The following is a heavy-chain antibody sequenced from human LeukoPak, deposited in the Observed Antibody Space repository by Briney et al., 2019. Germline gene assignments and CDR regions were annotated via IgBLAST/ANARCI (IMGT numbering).Heavy chain of an antibody. CDR2: IYPGDSDT. Sequence: EESLKISCQGSGYSFSSYWIGWVRQMPGKGLEWMGIIYPGDSDTRYSPSFQGQVTISADNFISTAYLQWSSLKASNTAMYYCARGGIVGSAFDYWGQGTLVTVSS. V-gene: IGHV5-51*01. J-gene: IGHJ4*02. CDR1: GYSFSSYW. D-gene: IGHD1-26*01. CDR3: ARGGIVGSAFDY.